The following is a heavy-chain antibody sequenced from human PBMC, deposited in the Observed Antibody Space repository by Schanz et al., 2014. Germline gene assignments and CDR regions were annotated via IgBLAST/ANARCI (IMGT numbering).Heavy chain of an antibody. V-gene: IGHV3-23*04. D-gene: IGHD3-10*01. J-gene: IGHJ5*02. CDR3: ARPALWFGDNCFDP. CDR1: GLIFSNYV. CDR2: IGTSGGT. Sequence: VQLVESGGGLVQPGGSLKLSCAASGLIFSNYVMSWVRQAPGKGLEWVSTIGTSGGTNYAESVKGRFTISRDNSKNTLYLQMNSLRAEDTAVYYCARPALWFGDNCFDPWGQGTLVTVSS.